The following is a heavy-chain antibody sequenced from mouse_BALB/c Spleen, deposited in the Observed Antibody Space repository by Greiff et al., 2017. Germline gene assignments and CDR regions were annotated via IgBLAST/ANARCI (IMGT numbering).Heavy chain of an antibody. CDR2: ISNGGGST. CDR3: ARPSYDYDDAMDY. V-gene: IGHV5-12-2*01. D-gene: IGHD2-4*01. CDR1: GFTFSSYT. J-gene: IGHJ4*01. Sequence: EVMLVESGGGLVQPGGSLTLSCAASGFTFSSYTMSWVRQTPEKRLEWVAYISNGGGSTYYPDTVKGRFTISRDNAKNTLYLQMSSLKSEDTAMYYCARPSYDYDDAMDYWGQGTSVTVSS.